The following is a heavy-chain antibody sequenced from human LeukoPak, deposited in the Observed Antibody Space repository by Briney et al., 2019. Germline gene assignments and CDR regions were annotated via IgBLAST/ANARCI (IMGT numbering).Heavy chain of an antibody. J-gene: IGHJ4*02. V-gene: IGHV3-15*01. CDR1: GFTFSNAW. D-gene: IGHD3-9*01. CDR3: TTEGYDILTGLYYFDY. Sequence: GGSLRLSCAASGFTFSNAWMSWVRQAPGKGLEWVGRTKSKTDGGTTDYAAPVKGRFTISRDDSKNTLYLQMNSLKTEDTAVYYCTTEGYDILTGLYYFDYWGQGTLVTVSS. CDR2: TKSKTDGGTT.